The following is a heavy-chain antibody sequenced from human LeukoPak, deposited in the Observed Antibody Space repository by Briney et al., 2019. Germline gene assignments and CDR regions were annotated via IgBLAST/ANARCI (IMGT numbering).Heavy chain of an antibody. D-gene: IGHD2-2*03. CDR3: ARVVIVVVPAAIVPNWFDP. CDR1: GYTFTGYY. CDR2: INPNSGGT. Sequence: ASVKVSCKASGYTFTGYYMHWVRQAPGQGLEWMGWINPNSGGTNYAQKFQGRVTMTRDTSISAAYMELSRLRSDDTAVYYCARVVIVVVPAAIVPNWFDPWGQGTLVTVSS. V-gene: IGHV1-2*02. J-gene: IGHJ5*02.